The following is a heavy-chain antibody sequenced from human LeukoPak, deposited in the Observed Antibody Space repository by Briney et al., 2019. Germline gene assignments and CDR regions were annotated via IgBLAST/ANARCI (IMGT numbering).Heavy chain of an antibody. D-gene: IGHD6-6*01. J-gene: IGHJ6*03. V-gene: IGHV1-46*01. CDR3: ARDQYSSSSGIPRFYYMDV. CDR2: INPSGGST. CDR1: GYTFTSYY. Sequence: ASVKVSCKASGYTFTSYYMHWVRQAPGQGLEWMGIINPSGGSTSYAQKFQGRVTITADKSTSTAYMELSSLRSEDTAVYYCARDQYSSSSGIPRFYYMDVWGKGTTVTVSS.